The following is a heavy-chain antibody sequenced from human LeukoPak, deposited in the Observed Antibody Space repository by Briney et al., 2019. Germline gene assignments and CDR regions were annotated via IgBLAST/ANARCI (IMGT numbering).Heavy chain of an antibody. CDR1: GFTFSSYS. V-gene: IGHV3-21*01. CDR3: ARDGDTVLTRGYYYYMDV. Sequence: GGSLRLSCAASGFTFSSYSMNWVRQAPGKGLEWVSSISSSSSYIYYADSVKGRFTISRDNAKNSLYLQMNSLRAEDTAVYYCARDGDTVLTRGYYYYMDVWGKGTRSPSP. J-gene: IGHJ6*03. D-gene: IGHD4-23*01. CDR2: ISSSSSYI.